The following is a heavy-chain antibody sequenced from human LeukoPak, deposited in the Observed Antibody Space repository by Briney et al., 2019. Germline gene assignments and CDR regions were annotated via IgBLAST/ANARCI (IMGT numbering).Heavy chain of an antibody. CDR2: ISGSGGST. CDR3: AKRRITCSGGSCYAPGEFDP. CDR1: GFTFSSYA. J-gene: IGHJ5*02. Sequence: GGSLRLSCAASGFTFSSYAMSWVRQAPGKGLEWVSAISGSGGSTYYADSVKGRFTISRDNSKNTLYLQRNSLRAEDTAVYYCAKRRITCSGGSCYAPGEFDPWGQGTLVTVSS. V-gene: IGHV3-23*01. D-gene: IGHD2-15*01.